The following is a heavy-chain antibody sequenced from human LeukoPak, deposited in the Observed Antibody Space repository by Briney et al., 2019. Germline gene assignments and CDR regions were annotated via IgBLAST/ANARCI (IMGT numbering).Heavy chain of an antibody. CDR1: GGTFSSYT. CDR3: ARDLAVAGPFDY. CDR2: IIPILGIA. J-gene: IGHJ4*02. Sequence: SVKVSCKASGGTFSSYTISWVRQAPGQGLEWMGRIIPILGIANYAQKFQGRVTITADKSTSTAYMELSSPRSEDTAVYYCARDLAVAGPFDYWGQGTLVTVSS. V-gene: IGHV1-69*04. D-gene: IGHD6-19*01.